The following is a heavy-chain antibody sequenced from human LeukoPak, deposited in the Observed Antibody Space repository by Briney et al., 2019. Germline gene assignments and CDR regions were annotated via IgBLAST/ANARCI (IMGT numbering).Heavy chain of an antibody. J-gene: IGHJ4*02. V-gene: IGHV4-38-2*02. CDR1: GYSISSGYY. CDR2: IYHSGST. CDR3: ARWLRSIAAAGRRFDY. Sequence: SETLSLTCTVSGYSISSGYYWGWIRQPPGKGLEWIGSIYHSGSTYYNPSLKSRVTISVDTSKNQFSLKLSSVTATDTAVYYCARWLRSIAAAGRRFDYWGQGTLVTVSS. D-gene: IGHD6-13*01.